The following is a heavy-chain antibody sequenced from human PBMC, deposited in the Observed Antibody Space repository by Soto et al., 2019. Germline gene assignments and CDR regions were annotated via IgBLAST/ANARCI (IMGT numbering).Heavy chain of an antibody. J-gene: IGHJ3*02. CDR2: ISWTGETI. Sequence: EVELVESGGGLVLPGGSLRLSCEASGFNFNNYAMHWVRQAPGKGLEWVSGISWTGETIVYADFVKVRFTISRDKSKSSLYLEMNSLRPEDTALYYCAKDEIGVAGNSALDMWGQGTMVTVSS. CDR1: GFNFNNYA. D-gene: IGHD3-22*01. V-gene: IGHV3-9*01. CDR3: AKDEIGVAGNSALDM.